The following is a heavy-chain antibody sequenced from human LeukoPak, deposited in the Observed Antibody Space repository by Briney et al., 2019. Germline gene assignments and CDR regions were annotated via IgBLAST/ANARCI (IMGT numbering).Heavy chain of an antibody. CDR1: GGSFNDYY. CDR2: INLRGST. CDR3: ARHLKGGYKAFDY. V-gene: IGHV4-34*01. Sequence: SETLSLTCAVYGGSFNDYYWNWIRQPPGKGLEWIGEINLRGSTTYNPSLKSRVTISLDESKNQFSLKLSSVTAADTAVYYCARHLKGGYKAFDYWGQGTLVTVSS. J-gene: IGHJ4*02. D-gene: IGHD3-22*01.